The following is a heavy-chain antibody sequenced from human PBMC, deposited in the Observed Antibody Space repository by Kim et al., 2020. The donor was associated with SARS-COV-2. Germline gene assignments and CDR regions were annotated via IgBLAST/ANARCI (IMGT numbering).Heavy chain of an antibody. V-gene: IGHV3-30-3*01. D-gene: IGHD3-9*01. J-gene: IGHJ4*02. CDR1: GFTFSSYA. CDR3: ARDPQGDYDILTGYYFDY. CDR2: ISYDGSNK. Sequence: GGSLRLSCAASGFTFSSYAMHWVRQAPGKGLEWVAVISYDGSNKYYADSVKGRFTISRDNSKNTLYLQMNSLRAEDTAVYYCARDPQGDYDILTGYYFDYWGQGTLVTVSS.